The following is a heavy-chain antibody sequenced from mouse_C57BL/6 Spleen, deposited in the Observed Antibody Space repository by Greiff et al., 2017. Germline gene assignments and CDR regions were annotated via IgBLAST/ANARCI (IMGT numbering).Heavy chain of an antibody. Sequence: EVQGVESGGDLVKPGGSLKLSCAASGFTFSSYGMSWVRQTPDKRLEWVATISSGGSYTYYPDSVKGRFTISRDNAKNTLYLQMSSLKSEDTAMYYCARPYSNFYAMDYWGQGTSVTVSS. CDR1: GFTFSSYG. CDR2: ISSGGSYT. J-gene: IGHJ4*01. D-gene: IGHD2-5*01. V-gene: IGHV5-6*01. CDR3: ARPYSNFYAMDY.